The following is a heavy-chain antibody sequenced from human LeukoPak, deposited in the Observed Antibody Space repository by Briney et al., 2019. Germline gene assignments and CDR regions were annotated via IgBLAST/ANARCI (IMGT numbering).Heavy chain of an antibody. Sequence: LTGGSLRLSCAASGFTLSGYSMIWVRQAPGKGLEWVSYISSSSSTIYYADSVKGRFIISRDNAKNSLYLQMNSLRAEDTAVYYCASFYGSGINYFDYWGQGTLVTVSS. D-gene: IGHD3-10*01. CDR2: ISSSSSTI. J-gene: IGHJ4*02. CDR3: ASFYGSGINYFDY. V-gene: IGHV3-48*01. CDR1: GFTLSGYS.